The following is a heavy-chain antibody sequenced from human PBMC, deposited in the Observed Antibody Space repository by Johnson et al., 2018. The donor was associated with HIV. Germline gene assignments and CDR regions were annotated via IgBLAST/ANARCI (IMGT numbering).Heavy chain of an antibody. CDR2: LNSDGSSV. CDR3: ARASGYYLSEAFDI. V-gene: IGHV3-74*01. CDR1: GFTFSSYW. D-gene: IGHD3-22*01. Sequence: VQLVESGGGLVQPGGSLRLSCAASGFTFSSYWMHWVRQAPGKGLMWVSRLNSDGSSVSYADFVKGRFTISRDNSRNTLYLQMNSLRAEDTAVYYCARASGYYLSEAFDIWGQGTMVTVSS. J-gene: IGHJ3*02.